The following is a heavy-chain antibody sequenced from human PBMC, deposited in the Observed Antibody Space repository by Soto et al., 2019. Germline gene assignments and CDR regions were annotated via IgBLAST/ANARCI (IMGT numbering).Heavy chain of an antibody. CDR1: GFKFDYYW. J-gene: IGHJ4*02. D-gene: IGHD2-21*02. CDR2: LQTDGSHP. V-gene: IGHV3-74*01. Sequence: EVQLVESGGGLVQPGGSLRLSCVASGFKFDYYWMHLVRQAPGGGLMWISRLQTDGSHPAYAASVKGRFTISRDNAKNTLYLQMGNLSVKGTSVDYCARGGDPDSWGQGTLVTVSS. CDR3: ARGGDPDS.